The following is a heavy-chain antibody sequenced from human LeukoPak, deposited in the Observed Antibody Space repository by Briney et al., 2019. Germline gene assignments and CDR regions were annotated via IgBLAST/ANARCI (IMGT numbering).Heavy chain of an antibody. V-gene: IGHV3-21*01. J-gene: IGHJ3*02. D-gene: IGHD3-3*01. CDR1: GFTLSSYS. CDR3: ARGSRLGVVERDASDI. Sequence: GGSLRLSCAGSGFTLSSYSMDWVRQAPGKGLGWVSSISSSSSYIYYTDSVKGRFTISRDNAKNSLYLQMNSLRAEDTAVYYRARGSRLGVVERDASDIWGQGTMVTVSS. CDR2: ISSSSSYI.